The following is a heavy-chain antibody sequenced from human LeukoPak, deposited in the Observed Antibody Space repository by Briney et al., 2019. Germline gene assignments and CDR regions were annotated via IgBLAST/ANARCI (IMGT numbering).Heavy chain of an antibody. J-gene: IGHJ5*02. CDR3: ARVAIFGVVTPNWFDP. D-gene: IGHD3-3*01. Sequence: ASVKVSCKASGYTFTGYYMHWVRQAPGQGLEWMGWINPNSGGTNYAQKFQGRVTMTRDTSISTAYTELSRLRSDDTAVYYCARVAIFGVVTPNWFDPWGQGTLVTVSS. V-gene: IGHV1-2*02. CDR1: GYTFTGYY. CDR2: INPNSGGT.